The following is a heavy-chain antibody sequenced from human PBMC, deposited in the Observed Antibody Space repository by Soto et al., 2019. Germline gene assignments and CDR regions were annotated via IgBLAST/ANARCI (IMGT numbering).Heavy chain of an antibody. CDR1: GGSISSYY. CDR3: ARDLGGQAANDAFDI. J-gene: IGHJ3*02. Sequence: PSETLSLTRTVSGGSISSYYWSWIRQPPGKGLEWIGYIYYSGSTNYNPSLKSRVTISVDTSKNQFSLKLSSVTAADTAVYYCARDLGGQAANDAFDIWGQGTMVTVSS. V-gene: IGHV4-59*01. CDR2: IYYSGST. D-gene: IGHD3-16*01.